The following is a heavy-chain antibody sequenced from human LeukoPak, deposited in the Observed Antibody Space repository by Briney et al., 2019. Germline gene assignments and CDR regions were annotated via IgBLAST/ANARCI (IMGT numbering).Heavy chain of an antibody. Sequence: SETLTPTCTVSSGSITSYYWSWIRQSPGKGLEWIGEINHSGSTNSNPSLKSRVTRSVDTSKKQFSLKLSSVTAADTAVYYCATALRGYSDYGVLHWGQGTLVTVSS. CDR1: SGSITSYY. D-gene: IGHD5-12*01. J-gene: IGHJ4*02. CDR3: ATALRGYSDYGVLH. V-gene: IGHV4-34*01. CDR2: INHSGST.